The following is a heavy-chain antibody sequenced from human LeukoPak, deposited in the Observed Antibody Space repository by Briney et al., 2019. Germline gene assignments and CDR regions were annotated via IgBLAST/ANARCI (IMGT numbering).Heavy chain of an antibody. CDR2: INPNSGGT. CDR3: ARDSGYQLLYCWFDP. D-gene: IGHD2-2*02. J-gene: IGHJ5*02. CDR1: GYTFTGYY. Sequence: ASVKVSCKASGYTFTGYYMHWVRQAPGQGLEWMGWINPNSGGTNYAQKFQGRVTMTRDTSISTAYMELSRLRFDDTAVYYCARDSGYQLLYCWFDPWGQGTLVTVSS. V-gene: IGHV1-2*02.